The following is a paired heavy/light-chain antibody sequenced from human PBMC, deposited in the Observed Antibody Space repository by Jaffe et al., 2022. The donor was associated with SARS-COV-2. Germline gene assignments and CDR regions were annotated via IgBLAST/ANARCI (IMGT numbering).Heavy chain of an antibody. CDR1: GFTFGDYS. CDR3: ARESLREYCAGDCFRDFDY. J-gene: IGHJ4*02. CDR2: IRGRAYGGTT. V-gene: IGHV3-49*03. Sequence: EVQLVESGGGLIQPGRSLRLSCTASGFTFGDYSVSWFRQAPGKGLEWVGFIRGRAYGGTTDFAASVGGRFSISRDDSKSIAYLQMNSLRSEDTAVYYCARESLREYCAGDCFRDFDYWGQGTLVTVSS. D-gene: IGHD2-21*02.
Light chain of an antibody. CDR1: QSVLYTPNNNNY. Sequence: DIVMTQSPDSLAVSLGERATINCKSSQSVLYTPNNNNYLAWYQHKPGQPPKVLIYWASTRESGVPDRFSGSGSGTDFTLTINSLQAEDVALYYCQQYYRTPFTFGQGTKLEIK. CDR3: QQYYRTPFT. CDR2: WAS. V-gene: IGKV4-1*01. J-gene: IGKJ2*01.